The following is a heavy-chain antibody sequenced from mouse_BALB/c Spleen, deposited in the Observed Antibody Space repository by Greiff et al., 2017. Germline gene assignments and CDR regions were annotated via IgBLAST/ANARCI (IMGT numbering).Heavy chain of an antibody. CDR3: ARSGTTVVVDY. V-gene: IGHV1-54*01. CDR2: INPGSGGT. D-gene: IGHD1-1*01. CDR1: GYAFTNYL. Sequence: VQLQHSGAELVRPGTSVKVSCKASGYAFTNYLIEWVKQRPGQGLEWIGVINPGSGGTNYNEKFKGKATLTADKSSSTAYMQLSSLTSDDSAVYFCARSGTTVVVDYWGQGTTLTVSS. J-gene: IGHJ2*01.